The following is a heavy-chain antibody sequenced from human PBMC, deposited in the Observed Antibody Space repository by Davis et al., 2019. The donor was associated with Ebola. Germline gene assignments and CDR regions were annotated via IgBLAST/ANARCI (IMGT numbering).Heavy chain of an antibody. CDR2: VYHGGKT. Sequence: GGSLRLSCADSVITFSSYAMTWVRQAPGRGLEWVSLVYHGGKTYYADSVEGRFAVSTDTSENEAYLDMTGLRVEDTAVYYCVRGSYGSPPHWGHGTLVTVSS. CDR1: VITFSSYA. D-gene: IGHD3-10*01. CDR3: VRGSYGSPPH. V-gene: IGHV3-66*01. J-gene: IGHJ4*01.